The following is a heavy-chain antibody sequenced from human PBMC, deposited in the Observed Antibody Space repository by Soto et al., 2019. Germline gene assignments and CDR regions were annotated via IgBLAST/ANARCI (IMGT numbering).Heavy chain of an antibody. CDR3: ARDPLPDFWSGYSAFDI. CDR2: IIPILGIA. V-gene: IGHV1-69*04. D-gene: IGHD3-3*01. CDR1: GGTFSSYT. Sequence: SVKVSCKASGGTFSSYTISWVRQAPGQGPEWKGRIIPILGIANYAQKFQGRVTITADKSTSTAYMELSSLRSEDTAVYYCARDPLPDFWSGYSAFDIWGQGTMVTVSS. J-gene: IGHJ3*02.